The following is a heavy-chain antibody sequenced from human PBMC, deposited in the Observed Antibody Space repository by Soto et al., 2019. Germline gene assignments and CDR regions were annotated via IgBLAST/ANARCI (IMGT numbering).Heavy chain of an antibody. D-gene: IGHD4-4*01. CDR3: AKIRTDYSLRDGMDV. CDR2: ISYDGSNK. Sequence: QVQLVESGGGVVQPGRSLRLSCEASGFTFSSYGMHWVRQAPGKGLEWVAVISYDGSNKYYADPVKGRFTISRDNSKNTLYLQMNSLRAEDTAVYYCAKIRTDYSLRDGMDVWGQGTTVTVSS. CDR1: GFTFSSYG. J-gene: IGHJ6*02. V-gene: IGHV3-30*18.